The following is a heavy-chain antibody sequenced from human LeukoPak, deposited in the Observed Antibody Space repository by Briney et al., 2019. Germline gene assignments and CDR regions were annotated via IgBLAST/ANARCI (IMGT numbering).Heavy chain of an antibody. Sequence: SETLSLTCTVSGGSISSYYWSWIRQPPGKGLEWIGYIYYSGSTNYNPSLKSRVTISVDTSKNQFSLKLSSVTAVDTAVYYCAREGPDDWFDPWGQGTLVTVSS. CDR1: GGSISSYY. CDR2: IYYSGST. V-gene: IGHV4-59*01. CDR3: AREGPDDWFDP. J-gene: IGHJ5*02.